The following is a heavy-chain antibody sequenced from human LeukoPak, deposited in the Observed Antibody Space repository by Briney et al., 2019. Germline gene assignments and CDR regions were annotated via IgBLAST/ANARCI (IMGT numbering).Heavy chain of an antibody. CDR3: ARGDSSGWYELYFDY. CDR1: GGSISGHY. Sequence: SETLSLTCTVSGGSISGHYWSWIRQPPGTGLEWIGDIYYSGNTNYNPSLKSRVTISVDTSKNQFSLKLSSVTAADTAVYYCARGDSSGWYELYFDYWGQGTLVTVSS. J-gene: IGHJ4*02. D-gene: IGHD6-19*01. CDR2: IYYSGNT. V-gene: IGHV4-59*08.